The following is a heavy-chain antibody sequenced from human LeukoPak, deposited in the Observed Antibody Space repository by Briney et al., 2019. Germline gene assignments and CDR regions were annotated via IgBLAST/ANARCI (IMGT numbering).Heavy chain of an antibody. D-gene: IGHD3-3*01. CDR1: GGTFSSYA. CDR3: ARAPYYDFWSGYSPYYYYGMDV. CDR2: IIPIFGTA. Sequence: SVKVSCTASGGTFSSYAISWVRQAPGQGLEWMGGIIPIFGTANYAQKFQGSVTITADESTSTAYMELSSLRSEDTAVYYCARAPYYDFWSGYSPYYYYGMDVWGQGTTVTVSS. J-gene: IGHJ6*02. V-gene: IGHV1-69*13.